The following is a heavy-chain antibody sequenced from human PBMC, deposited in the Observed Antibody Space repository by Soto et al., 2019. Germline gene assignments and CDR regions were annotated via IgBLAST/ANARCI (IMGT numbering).Heavy chain of an antibody. CDR1: GGSISGDY. Sequence: PETLSLTCSVSGGSISGDYWSWIRQPPGKGLEFVGYVYYTGYTNYNPSLKSRLTISLDMSKNQISLKLTSVTAADTAVYYCAKQVVIVSGGSSYDFWGQGSLGTVS. V-gene: IGHV4-59*08. D-gene: IGHD2-21*01. CDR2: VYYTGYT. J-gene: IGHJ4*02. CDR3: AKQVVIVSGGSSYDF.